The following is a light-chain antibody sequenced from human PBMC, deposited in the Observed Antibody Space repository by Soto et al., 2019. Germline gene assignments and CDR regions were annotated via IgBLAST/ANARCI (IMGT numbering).Light chain of an antibody. CDR1: SSNIGAGYD. CDR2: GNS. V-gene: IGLV1-40*01. J-gene: IGLJ3*02. Sequence: QPVLTQPPSVSEAPGQRVTISCTGSSSNIGAGYDVHWYQQLPGTAPKLLIYGNSNRPSGVPDRFSGSKSGTSASLAITGLQAEDEADYYCQSYDSSLSGFWVFGGGTKLTVL. CDR3: QSYDSSLSGFWV.